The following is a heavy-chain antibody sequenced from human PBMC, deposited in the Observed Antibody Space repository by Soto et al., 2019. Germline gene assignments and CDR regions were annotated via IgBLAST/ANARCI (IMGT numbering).Heavy chain of an antibody. CDR3: ERLSIGTWIQLWSNNYGMDV. CDR1: GGSISSSSYY. J-gene: IGHJ6*02. Sequence: PSETLSLTCTVSGGSISSSSYYWGWIRQPPGKGLEWIGSIYYSGSTYYNPSLKSRVTISVDTSKNQFSLKLSSVTAADTAVYYCERLSIGTWIQLWSNNYGMDVWGQGTTVTVSS. V-gene: IGHV4-39*01. CDR2: IYYSGST. D-gene: IGHD5-18*01.